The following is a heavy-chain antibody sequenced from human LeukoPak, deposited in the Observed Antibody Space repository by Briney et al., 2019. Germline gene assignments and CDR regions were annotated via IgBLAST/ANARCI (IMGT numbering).Heavy chain of an antibody. V-gene: IGHV3-23*01. J-gene: IGHJ4*02. CDR2: ISDSGGRT. D-gene: IGHD3-22*01. CDR1: GITLSNYG. Sequence: GGSLRLSCAVSGITLSNYGMSWVRQAPGKGLEWVAGISDSGGRTNYADSVKGRFTISRDNPKNTLYLQMNSLRAEDTAVYFCAKRGVVIRVILVGFHKEAYYFDSWGQGALVTISS. CDR3: AKRGVVIRVILVGFHKEAYYFDS.